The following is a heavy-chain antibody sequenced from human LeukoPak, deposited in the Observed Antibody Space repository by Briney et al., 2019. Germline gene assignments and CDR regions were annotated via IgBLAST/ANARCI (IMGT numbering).Heavy chain of an antibody. D-gene: IGHD3-22*01. CDR2: IYPGDSDT. CDR3: ARLRAGEYYYDSSGYYRYFDY. J-gene: IGHJ4*02. Sequence: GESLKISCKASGYIFTTYWIGWVRQMPGKGLEWMGIIYPGDSDTRYSPSFQGQVTISADKSISTAYLQWSSLKASDTAMYYCARLRAGEYYYDSSGYYRYFDYWGQGTLVTVSS. V-gene: IGHV5-51*01. CDR1: GYIFTTYW.